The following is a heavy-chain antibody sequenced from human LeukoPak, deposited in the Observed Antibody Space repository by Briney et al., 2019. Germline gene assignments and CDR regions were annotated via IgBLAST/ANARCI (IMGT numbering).Heavy chain of an antibody. D-gene: IGHD3-16*01. V-gene: IGHV4-59*01. CDR3: AGGGKAYGFYL. CDR1: GGSISSYY. CDR2: IDYSGST. J-gene: IGHJ3*01. Sequence: SETLSLTCTVSGGSISSYYWSWIRQPPGKGLEWIGYIDYSGSTNYNPSLKSRATISVDTSKKQFPLKLSPLTAADTAVYYWAGGGKAYGFYLWGQGTMVTVSS.